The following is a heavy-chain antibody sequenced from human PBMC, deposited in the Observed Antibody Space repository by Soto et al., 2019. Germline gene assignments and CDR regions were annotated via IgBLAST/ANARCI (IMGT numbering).Heavy chain of an antibody. CDR2: ISYNTNNK. CDR1: GFTFSSYP. CDR3: ARLPLV. Sequence: QVQLLESGGDLVQPGRSLRLSCAASGFTFSSYPMHWVRQAPGKGLEWVAFISYNTNNKQYADSVRGRFTISRDNGKKTVYLQMSSLRPEDTAVYYCARLPLVWGQGTLVTVSS. V-gene: IGHV3-30-3*01. J-gene: IGHJ4*02. D-gene: IGHD2-8*02.